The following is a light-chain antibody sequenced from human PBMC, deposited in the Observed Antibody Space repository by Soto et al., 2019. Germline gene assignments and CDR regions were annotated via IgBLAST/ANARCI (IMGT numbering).Light chain of an antibody. V-gene: IGKV3-20*01. CDR1: QRVSSSY. CDR3: QQYGDAPRT. Sequence: EIVLTQSPGTLSLSPGERATLSCRASQRVSSSYLAWYQQKPGQAPRLLIYGASSRATGIPDRFSGSGSGTDFTLSISRLEPEDFAVYYCQQYGDAPRTCGQGTKVEMK. CDR2: GAS. J-gene: IGKJ1*01.